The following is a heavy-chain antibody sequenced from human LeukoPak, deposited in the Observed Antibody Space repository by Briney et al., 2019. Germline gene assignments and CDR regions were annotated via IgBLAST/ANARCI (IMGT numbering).Heavy chain of an antibody. Sequence: SETLSLTCAVYGGSFSGYYWSWIRQHPGKGLEWIGYIYYSGSTYYNPSLKSRVTISVDTSKNQFSLKLSSVTAADTAVYYCARCGGKFDPWGQGTLVTVSS. CDR2: IYYSGST. CDR3: ARCGGKFDP. CDR1: GGSFSGYY. V-gene: IGHV4-31*11. D-gene: IGHD3-10*01. J-gene: IGHJ5*02.